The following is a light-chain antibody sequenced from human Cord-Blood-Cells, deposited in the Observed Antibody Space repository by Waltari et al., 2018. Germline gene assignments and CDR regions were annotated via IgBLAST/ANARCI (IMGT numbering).Light chain of an antibody. Sequence: QSALTQPASVSGSPGQSITISCTGTSSDVGGYNYVSWYQQHPGKAPKRMIYDVRNRPSGVSNRFSGSKSGNSASLTISGLQAEDEADYYCSSYTSSSTYVFGTGTKVTVL. CDR3: SSYTSSSTYV. CDR2: DVR. J-gene: IGLJ1*01. V-gene: IGLV2-14*01. CDR1: SSDVGGYNY.